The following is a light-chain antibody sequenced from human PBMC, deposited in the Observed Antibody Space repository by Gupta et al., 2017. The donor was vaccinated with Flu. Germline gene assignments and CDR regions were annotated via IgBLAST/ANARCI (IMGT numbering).Light chain of an antibody. V-gene: IGLV1-47*01. CDR1: SSNIGSSY. CDR2: RNN. Sequence: RATISCSGSSSNIGSSYVYWYQQLPGTAPKLLIYRNNQRPSGVPDRFSGSQSGTSASLAVSGLRSEDEADYYCAAWDDSLSGWVFGGGTKLTVL. J-gene: IGLJ3*02. CDR3: AAWDDSLSGWV.